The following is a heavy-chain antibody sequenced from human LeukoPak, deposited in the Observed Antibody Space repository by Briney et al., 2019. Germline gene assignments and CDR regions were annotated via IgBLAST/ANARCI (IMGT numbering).Heavy chain of an antibody. D-gene: IGHD1-26*01. CDR1: GYTFTGYH. CDR3: ARGLTTSGSYRDY. Sequence: ASVKVSCKTSGYTFTGYHMHWVRQAPGQGLEWMGGIIPIFGTANYAQKFQGRVTITADESTSTAYMELSSLRSEDTAVYYCARGLTTSGSYRDYWGQGTLITVSS. V-gene: IGHV1-69*13. J-gene: IGHJ4*02. CDR2: IIPIFGTA.